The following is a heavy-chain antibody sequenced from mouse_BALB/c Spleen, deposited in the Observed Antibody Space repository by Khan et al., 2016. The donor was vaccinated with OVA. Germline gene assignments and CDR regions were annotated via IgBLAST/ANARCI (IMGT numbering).Heavy chain of an antibody. D-gene: IGHD1-2*01. J-gene: IGHJ4*01. V-gene: IGHV14-3*02. CDR1: GFNIKDTY. Sequence: VQLQQSGAEFVKSGASVKLSCTAPGFNIKDTYIHWVKQRPEQGLEWIGRIDPANGKTNYDPKFQGKATITADTSSNTAYLHLSSLTSEDTVVYYCAHSLLLYAMDYWGHGTSVTDSS. CDR2: IDPANGKT. CDR3: AHSLLLYAMDY.